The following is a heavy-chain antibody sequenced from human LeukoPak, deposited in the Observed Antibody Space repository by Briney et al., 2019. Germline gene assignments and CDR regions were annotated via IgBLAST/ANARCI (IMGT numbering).Heavy chain of an antibody. CDR1: GYSISSGYY. D-gene: IGHD3-3*01. CDR2: IYRSGST. V-gene: IGHV4-38-2*02. J-gene: IGHJ4*02. Sequence: SSETLSLTCTVSGYSISSGYYWGWIRQPPGKGLEWIGSIYRSGSTYYNPSLKSRVTISVDTSKNQFSLKLSSVTPADTAVYYCATTEWLLFLFDYWGQGTLVTVSS. CDR3: ATTEWLLFLFDY.